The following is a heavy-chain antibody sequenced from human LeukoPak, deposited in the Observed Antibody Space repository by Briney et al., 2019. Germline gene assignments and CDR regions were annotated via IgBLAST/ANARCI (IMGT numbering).Heavy chain of an antibody. D-gene: IGHD7-27*01. J-gene: IGHJ4*02. CDR2: INANSGGT. CDR3: ARDLSSTSNWELDY. CDR1: GYTFSGYF. Sequence: GASVKVSCKASGYTFSGYFIHWVRQAAGQGLEWMGRINANSGGTEYAQNFQGRVTMTRDTSISTASMELSRLTSDDTAVYYCARDLSSTSNWELDYWGQGTLVTVSS. V-gene: IGHV1-2*06.